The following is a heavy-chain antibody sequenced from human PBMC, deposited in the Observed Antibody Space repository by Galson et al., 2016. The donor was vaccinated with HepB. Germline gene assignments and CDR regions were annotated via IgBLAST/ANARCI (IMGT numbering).Heavy chain of an antibody. D-gene: IGHD3/OR15-3a*01. Sequence: SLRLSCAASGFTFSAYAMTWVRQTPGKGLEWVSAISGRADTTYYADSVKGRFTVSRDNSKNTPSLEMNNLRADDMAIYYCAKVMARTGYYFAPLFDSWGQGTLVTVSS. CDR3: AKVMARTGYYFAPLFDS. V-gene: IGHV3-23*01. J-gene: IGHJ4*02. CDR2: ISGRADTT. CDR1: GFTFSAYA.